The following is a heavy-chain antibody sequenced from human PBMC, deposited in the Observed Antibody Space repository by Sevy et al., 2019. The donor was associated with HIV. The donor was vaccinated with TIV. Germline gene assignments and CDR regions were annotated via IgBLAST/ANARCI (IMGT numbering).Heavy chain of an antibody. V-gene: IGHV1-2*02. CDR1: GYTFTGYY. CDR3: AKDRWGIAAAGTGVFDY. Sequence: ASVKVSCKASGYTFTGYYMHWVRQAPGLGLEWMGWINPNSGGTDYAQKFQGRVTMTRDTSISIAYMELSRLRSDDTAVYFCAKDRWGIAAAGTGVFDYWGQGALVTVSS. J-gene: IGHJ4*02. CDR2: INPNSGGT. D-gene: IGHD6-13*01.